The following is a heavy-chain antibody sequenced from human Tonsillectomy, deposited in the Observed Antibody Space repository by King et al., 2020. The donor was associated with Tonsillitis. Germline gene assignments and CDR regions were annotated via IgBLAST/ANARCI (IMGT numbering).Heavy chain of an antibody. CDR2: IYYSGST. V-gene: IGHV4-59*01. CDR1: GAPFDSFY. Sequence: QLQESGPGLVKPSETLSLTCTVSGAPFDSFYWSWIRQPPGKGLGWIGVIYYSGSTYYNPPFKSRVTISVDTSKNQFSLKVNSVTPADTAVYYCAREVYSSSWSLRGFDFWGQGTLVTVSS. D-gene: IGHD6-13*01. J-gene: IGHJ4*02. CDR3: AREVYSSSWSLRGFDF.